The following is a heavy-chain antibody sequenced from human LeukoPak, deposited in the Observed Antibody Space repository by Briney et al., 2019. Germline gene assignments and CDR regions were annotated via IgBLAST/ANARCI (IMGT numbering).Heavy chain of an antibody. V-gene: IGHV1-69*04. Sequence: SVKVSCKASGGTFSSYAISWVRQAPGQGLEWMGRIIPILGIANYAQKFQGRVTITTDESTSTAYMELSSLRSEDTAVYYCARDVRTWELRGGWFDPWGQGTLVTVSS. CDR2: IIPILGIA. CDR1: GGTFSSYA. CDR3: ARDVRTWELRGGWFDP. J-gene: IGHJ5*02. D-gene: IGHD1-26*01.